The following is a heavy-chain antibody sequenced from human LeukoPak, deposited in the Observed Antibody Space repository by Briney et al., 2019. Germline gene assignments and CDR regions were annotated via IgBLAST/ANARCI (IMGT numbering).Heavy chain of an antibody. J-gene: IGHJ4*02. Sequence: GGSLRLSCAASGFTFSSYGMHWVHQAPGKGLEWAAFIRYDGSNKYYADSVKGRFTISRDNSKNTLYLQMNSLRAADTAVYYCAKDPTHYRVWDDYDSTVLSYWGQGTLVTVSS. V-gene: IGHV3-30*02. CDR2: IRYDGSNK. CDR3: AKDPTHYRVWDDYDSTVLSY. CDR1: GFTFSSYG. D-gene: IGHD3-22*01.